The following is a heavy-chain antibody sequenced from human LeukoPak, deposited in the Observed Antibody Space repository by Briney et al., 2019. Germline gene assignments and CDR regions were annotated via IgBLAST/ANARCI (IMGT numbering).Heavy chain of an antibody. D-gene: IGHD4-11*01. V-gene: IGHV3-7*01. J-gene: IGHJ4*02. CDR3: ARDLTVIPY. Sequence: PGGSLRLSCAASGFTFSDFWLSWVRQAPGKGLEWVANMNRDGSEKYYVDSVKGRFTISRDNAKNSLYLEMSSLRAEDTAVYYCARDLTVIPYWGQGTLVTVSS. CDR1: GFTFSDFW. CDR2: MNRDGSEK.